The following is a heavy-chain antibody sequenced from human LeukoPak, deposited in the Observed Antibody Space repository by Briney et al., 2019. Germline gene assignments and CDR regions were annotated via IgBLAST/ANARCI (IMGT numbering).Heavy chain of an antibody. J-gene: IGHJ4*02. V-gene: IGHV4-59*08. Sequence: SETLSLTCTVSGGSISSYYWSWIRQPPGKGLEWIGYIYYSGSTNYNPSLKSRVTISVDTSKNQFSLKLSSVTAADTAVYYCARGRGYSGYDWDYFDYWGQGTLVTVSS. CDR1: GGSISSYY. CDR3: ARGRGYSGYDWDYFDY. CDR2: IYYSGST. D-gene: IGHD5-12*01.